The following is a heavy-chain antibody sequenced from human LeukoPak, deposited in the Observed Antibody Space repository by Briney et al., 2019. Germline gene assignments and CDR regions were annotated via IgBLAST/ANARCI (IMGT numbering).Heavy chain of an antibody. CDR1: GGTFSSYA. V-gene: IGHV1-69*06. J-gene: IGHJ4*02. D-gene: IGHD5-18*01. CDR2: IIPIFGTA. Sequence: SVKVSGKASGGTFSSYAISWVRQAPGQGLEWMGGIIPIFGTANYAQKFQGRVTITADKSTSTAYMELSSLRSEDTAVYYCAREGYSYGYDYWGQGTLVTVSS. CDR3: AREGYSYGYDY.